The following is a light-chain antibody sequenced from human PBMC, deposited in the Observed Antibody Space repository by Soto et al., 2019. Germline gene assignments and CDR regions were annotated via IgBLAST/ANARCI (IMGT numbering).Light chain of an antibody. J-gene: IGKJ5*01. CDR2: AAS. V-gene: IGKV1-39*01. CDR1: QTISNY. Sequence: DIQMTQSPSSLSASVGYIVTITCRASQTISNYLNWYQQKPGKAPKLLIYAASSLQSGVPSRFSGSGSGTDFTLTISSLQPEDFATFYCQQSYSTPITFGQGTRLEIK. CDR3: QQSYSTPIT.